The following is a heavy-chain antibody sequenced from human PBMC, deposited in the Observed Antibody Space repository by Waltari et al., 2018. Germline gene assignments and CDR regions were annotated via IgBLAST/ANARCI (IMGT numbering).Heavy chain of an antibody. CDR2: ISSDGTNK. D-gene: IGHD2-2*01. CDR1: GFTIKAFA. Sequence: QVHLVASGGGVVQSGKSLRLSCAASGFTIKAFAMHWVRQAPGQGLEWVSVISSDGTNKYYADSVKGRFTISRDNSGGTLYLQMNSLRPQDTAIYFCARGDCSSTSCYSLESWGHGTLVTVS. CDR3: ARGDCSSTSCYSLES. J-gene: IGHJ1*01. V-gene: IGHV3-30*01.